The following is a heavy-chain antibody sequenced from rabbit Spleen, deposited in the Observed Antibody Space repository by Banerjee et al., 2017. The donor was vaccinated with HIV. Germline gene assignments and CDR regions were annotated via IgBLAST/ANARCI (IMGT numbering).Heavy chain of an antibody. J-gene: IGHJ6*01. CDR2: IATGSGTT. V-gene: IGHV1S45*01. D-gene: IGHD1-1*01. CDR1: GFPFSNKAV. Sequence: QEQLVESGGGLVKPGASLTLTCKASGFPFSNKAVMCWVRQAPGKGLEWIGCIATGSGTTWYASWVNGRFTISKTSSTTVSLQMTSLTAADTATYFCARDTSSSFSSYGMDLWGQGTLVTVS. CDR3: ARDTSSSFSSYGMDL.